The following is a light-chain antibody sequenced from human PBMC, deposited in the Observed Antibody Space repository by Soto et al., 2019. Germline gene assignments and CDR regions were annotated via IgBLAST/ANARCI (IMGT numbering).Light chain of an antibody. CDR3: QSYASSLSDYV. J-gene: IGLJ1*01. CDR1: SSNIGAGYE. Sequence: QSVLTQPPSGSEAGGQRVTISCTGSSSNIGAGYEAHWYQQVPGTATKLLFYEHNNRPSGVPERFSGSKSGTLASLDITGIQAEDEAEYYYQSYASSLSDYVFGTRSKLIVL. V-gene: IGLV1-40*01. CDR2: EHN.